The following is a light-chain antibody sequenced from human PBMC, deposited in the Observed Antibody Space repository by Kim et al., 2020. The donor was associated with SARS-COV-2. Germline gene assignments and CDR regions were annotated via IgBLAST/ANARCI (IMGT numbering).Light chain of an antibody. Sequence: LSPGERAPLSCRASQSVSSYFAWYQQKPGQAPRLLIYDASNRATGIPARFSGSWSGTDFTLTISSLEPEDFAVYYCQQRSNWPTFGQGTKVDIK. V-gene: IGKV3-11*01. CDR3: QQRSNWPT. CDR2: DAS. CDR1: QSVSSY. J-gene: IGKJ1*01.